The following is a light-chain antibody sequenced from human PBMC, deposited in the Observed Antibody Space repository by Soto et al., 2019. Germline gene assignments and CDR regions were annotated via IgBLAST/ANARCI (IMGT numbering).Light chain of an antibody. CDR1: QSVSSN. CDR2: GAS. CDR3: QQYNNWPRT. J-gene: IGKJ1*01. V-gene: IGKV3-15*01. Sequence: EIVMTQSPATLSVSPGERATLSCMASQSVSSNLAWYQQKPGQAPRLLIYGASTSATGIPARFSGSGSVTEFTLTISSLQSEDFAVYYCQQYNNWPRTFGQGTKVEIK.